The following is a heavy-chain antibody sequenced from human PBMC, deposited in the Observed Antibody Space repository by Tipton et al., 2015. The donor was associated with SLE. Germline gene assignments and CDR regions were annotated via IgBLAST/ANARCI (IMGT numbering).Heavy chain of an antibody. J-gene: IGHJ4*02. Sequence: TLSLTCAVSGYSISSGYYWGWIRQPPGKGLEWIGSISHSGSTYYNPSLKSRVTISVDTSKNQFSLKLSSVTAADTAVYYCARAPGAYCGGDCYSHFDYWGQGTLVTVSP. V-gene: IGHV4-38-2*01. D-gene: IGHD2-21*01. CDR2: ISHSGST. CDR1: GYSISSGYY. CDR3: ARAPGAYCGGDCYSHFDY.